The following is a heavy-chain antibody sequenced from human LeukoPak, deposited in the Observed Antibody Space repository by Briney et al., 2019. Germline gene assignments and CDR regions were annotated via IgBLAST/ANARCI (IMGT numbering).Heavy chain of an antibody. V-gene: IGHV4-4*02. Sequence: SETLSLTCAVSGGSISSSNWWSWVRQPPGKGLEWIGEIYHSGSTNYNPSLKSRVTISVDTSKNQFSLKLSSVTAADTAVYYCARDGYYYDSSGYFDYWGQGTLVTVSS. CDR2: IYHSGST. D-gene: IGHD3-22*01. CDR3: ARDGYYYDSSGYFDY. CDR1: GGSISSSNW. J-gene: IGHJ4*02.